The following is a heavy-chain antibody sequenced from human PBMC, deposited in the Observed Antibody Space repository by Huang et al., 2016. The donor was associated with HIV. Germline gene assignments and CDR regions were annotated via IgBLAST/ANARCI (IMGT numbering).Heavy chain of an antibody. CDR1: GGSISTSGYY. CDR3: ARQDTSGWYADPYYFDY. V-gene: IGHV4-39*01. J-gene: IGHJ4*02. Sequence: QLQLQESGPGLVKPSETLSLTCTVSGGSISTSGYYWGWIRQPPGKGLEWLGSIYYSGGTSYNPPLKSRVTISVDTSKSQFSLKLSSVTAADTAVYYCARQDTSGWYADPYYFDYWGQGTLVTVSS. CDR2: IYYSGGT. D-gene: IGHD6-19*01.